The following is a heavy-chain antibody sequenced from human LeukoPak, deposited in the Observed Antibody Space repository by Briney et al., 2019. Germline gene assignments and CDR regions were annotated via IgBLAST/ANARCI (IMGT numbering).Heavy chain of an antibody. D-gene: IGHD5-12*01. J-gene: IGHJ5*02. V-gene: IGHV3-30*04. CDR2: ISYDGSKR. Sequence: PGGSLRLSCAVSGFIFSSYAMHWVRQAPGKGLEWVAVISYDGSKRYYADSVKGRFTISRDNSKNTLYLQMNSLRAEDTAVYYCARAARGATAPLWFDPWGQGTLVTVSS. CDR1: GFIFSSYA. CDR3: ARAARGATAPLWFDP.